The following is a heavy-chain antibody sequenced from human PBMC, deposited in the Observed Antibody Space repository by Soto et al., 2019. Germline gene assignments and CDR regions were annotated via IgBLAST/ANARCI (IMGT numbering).Heavy chain of an antibody. CDR2: ISVYNGNT. D-gene: IGHD3-16*01. CDR3: ARKASGGFDS. J-gene: IGHJ4*02. CDR1: GYTFSSSS. V-gene: IGHV1-18*01. Sequence: QVQLVQSGAQVKKPGASVKVSCKASGYTFSSSSISWVRQAPGQGLECMGWISVYNGNTNYAQTLQGRVTMSTDTSTGTVYMESRRLRSDDTAVYYCARKASGGFDSWGQGTLVTVSS.